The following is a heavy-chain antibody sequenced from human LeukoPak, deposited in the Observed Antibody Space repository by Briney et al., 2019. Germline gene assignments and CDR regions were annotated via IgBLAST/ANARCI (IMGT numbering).Heavy chain of an antibody. CDR1: GDTFTGYY. D-gene: IGHD2-15*01. V-gene: IGHV1-2*02. CDR2: INPNIGAA. CDR3: ARDRGCSGGSCYSGVFDY. Sequence: ASVKVSCKASGDTFTGYYMHWVRQAPGQGLEWMGWINPNIGAANYAQKFQGRVTITTDTSTSAAYMELSRLRPGDTAVYYCARDRGCSGGSCYSGVFDYWGQGTLVTVSS. J-gene: IGHJ4*02.